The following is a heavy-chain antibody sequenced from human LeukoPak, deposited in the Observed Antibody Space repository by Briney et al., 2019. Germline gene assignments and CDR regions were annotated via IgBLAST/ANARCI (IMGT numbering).Heavy chain of an antibody. CDR3: ARDGLKYCSSTSCYPPY. Sequence: ASVKVSCKASGYTFTSYGISRVRQAPGQGLEWMGWISAYNGNTNYAQKLQGRVTMTTDTSTSTAYMELRSLRSDDTAVYYCARDGLKYCSSTSCYPPYWGQGTLVTVSS. J-gene: IGHJ4*02. D-gene: IGHD2-2*01. CDR1: GYTFTSYG. CDR2: ISAYNGNT. V-gene: IGHV1-18*01.